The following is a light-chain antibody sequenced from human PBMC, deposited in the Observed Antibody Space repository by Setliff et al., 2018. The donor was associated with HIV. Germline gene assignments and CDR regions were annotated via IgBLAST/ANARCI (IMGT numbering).Light chain of an antibody. Sequence: QSVLAQPASVSGSPGHSNTISCTGTSSDVGEYDYVSWYQQHPGKAPKLIIYDVAYRPSGVSNRFPGSKSGNTASLTISGLQAEDEADYYCSSHRDTNTLEVFGTGTKVTVL. CDR1: SSDVGEYDY. CDR2: DVA. CDR3: SSHRDTNTLEV. J-gene: IGLJ1*01. V-gene: IGLV2-14*03.